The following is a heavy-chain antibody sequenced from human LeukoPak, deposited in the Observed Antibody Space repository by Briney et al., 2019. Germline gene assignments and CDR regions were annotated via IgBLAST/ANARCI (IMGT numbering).Heavy chain of an antibody. J-gene: IGHJ4*02. D-gene: IGHD7-27*01. CDR3: ATSLGPRDY. CDR2: ISSSGSTI. CDR1: GFTFSDYY. Sequence: PGGSLRLSCAASGFTFSDYYMSWIRQAPGKGLEWVSYISSSGSTIYYADSVKGRFTISRDNAKSALYLQMDSLRVEDTGLYYCATSLGPRDYWGQGILVTVSS. V-gene: IGHV3-11*04.